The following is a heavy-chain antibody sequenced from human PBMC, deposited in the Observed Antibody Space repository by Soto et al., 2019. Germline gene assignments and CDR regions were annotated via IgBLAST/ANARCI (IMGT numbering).Heavy chain of an antibody. J-gene: IGHJ4*02. V-gene: IGHV4-39*01. D-gene: IGHD6-6*01. CDR3: ASPYSSSSKGDY. CDR1: GGSISSSSSY. CDR2: IYYSGGT. Sequence: PSETLSLTCTVSGGSISSSSSYWGWIRQPPGKGLEWIGSIYYSGGTYYNPSLKSRVTISADTSKNQFSLKLSSVTAADTAVYYCASPYSSSSKGDYWGQGILVTVSS.